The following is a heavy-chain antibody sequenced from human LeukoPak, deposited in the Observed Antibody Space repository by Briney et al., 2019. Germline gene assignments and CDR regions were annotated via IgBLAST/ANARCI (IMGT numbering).Heavy chain of an antibody. CDR1: GFTFSSYS. Sequence: GGSLRLSCAASGFTFSSYSMNWVRQAPGKGLEWVSYISSSRGTIYYADSVKGRFTISRDNAKDSLFLQMNSLRDEDTAVYYCARDYDSSGYQSDYFDYWGQGTLVTVSS. CDR3: ARDYDSSGYQSDYFDY. V-gene: IGHV3-48*02. J-gene: IGHJ4*02. D-gene: IGHD3-22*01. CDR2: ISSSRGTI.